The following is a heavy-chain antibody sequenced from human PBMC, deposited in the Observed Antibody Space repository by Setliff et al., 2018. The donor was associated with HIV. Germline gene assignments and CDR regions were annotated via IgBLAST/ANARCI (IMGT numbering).Heavy chain of an antibody. CDR2: IYWDDDK. CDR1: GFSISTSGVG. V-gene: IGHV2-5*02. D-gene: IGHD2-8*01. CDR3: ARRAVSRANWLDP. Sequence: SGPTLVNPTQTLTLTCTSSGFSISTSGVGVGWVRQPPGKALEWLALIYWDDDKTYSASLKSRLTVTKDTSKSQVVLTLINMDPVDTATYYCARRAVSRANWLDPWGPGILVTVSS. J-gene: IGHJ5*02.